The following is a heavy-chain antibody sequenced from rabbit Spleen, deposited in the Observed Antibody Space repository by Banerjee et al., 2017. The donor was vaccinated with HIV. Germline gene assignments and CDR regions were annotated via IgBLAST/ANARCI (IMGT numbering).Heavy chain of an antibody. CDR2: IYTGPDTT. CDR1: GVSLNDKDV. D-gene: IGHD8-1*01. V-gene: IGHV1S45*01. CDR3: ARDTGSSFSSYGMDL. J-gene: IGHJ6*01. Sequence: EQLEESGGGLVKSEGSLTLTCKASGVSLNDKDVMCWVRQAPGKGLEWIACIYTGPDTTYYASWAKGRVTISKTSSTTVTLQMTNLTAADTATYFCARDTGSSFSSYGMDLWGPGTLVTVS.